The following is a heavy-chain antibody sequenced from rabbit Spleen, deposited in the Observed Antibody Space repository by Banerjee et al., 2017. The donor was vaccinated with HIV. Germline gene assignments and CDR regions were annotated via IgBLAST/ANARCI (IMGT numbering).Heavy chain of an antibody. J-gene: IGHJ3*01. D-gene: IGHD6-1*01. CDR2: VYAGISANT. CDR3: ARNNVGAPGYGHAIDL. Sequence: QEQVVESGGGLVKPGASLTLTCTASGFSLTASDFIYWVRQVPGKGLEWIACVYAGISANTYYASWAKGRFAISKTSSTTVTLQMTDLTAADTATYFCARNNVGAPGYGHAIDLWGQGTLVPVS. CDR1: GFSLTASDF. V-gene: IGHV1S45*01.